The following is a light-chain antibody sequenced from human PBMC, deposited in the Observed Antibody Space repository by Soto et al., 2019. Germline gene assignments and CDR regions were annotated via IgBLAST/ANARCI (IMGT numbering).Light chain of an antibody. CDR3: CSYAGRSSYV. CDR2: EGS. V-gene: IGLV2-23*01. Sequence: QSVLTQPPSVSGSPGQSVTISCTGTSTDFVSYNRVSWYQQPPGTAPKLMIYEGSKRPSGVSNRFSGSKSGNTASLTISGLQAEDEADYYCCSYAGRSSYVFGTGNKVTLL. CDR1: STDFVSYNR. J-gene: IGLJ1*01.